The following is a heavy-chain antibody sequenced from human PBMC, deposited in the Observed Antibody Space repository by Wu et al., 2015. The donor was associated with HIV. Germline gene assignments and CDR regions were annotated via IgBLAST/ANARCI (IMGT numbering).Heavy chain of an antibody. V-gene: IGHV1-69*12. CDR3: ARDLFSAQNWNRLLTTNYYMDV. CDR2: FTTIFGTA. D-gene: IGHD4/OR15-4a*01. CDR1: GGTFSSYG. J-gene: IGHJ6*03. Sequence: QVQLVQSGAEVKKPGSSVKVSCKTSGGTFSSYGVSWVRQAPGQGLEWMGGFTTIFGTANYAQKFQDRVTITADESTGTAYMELRSLRSEDTAVYYCARDLFSAQNWNRLLTTNYYMDVWGKGTTVNRLL.